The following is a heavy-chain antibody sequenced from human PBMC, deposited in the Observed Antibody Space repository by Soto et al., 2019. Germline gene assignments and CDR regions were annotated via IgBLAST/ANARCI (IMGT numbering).Heavy chain of an antibody. CDR1: GGSISSDDYS. CDR3: ARDLDGLHDDTSGPFPRPG. V-gene: IGHV4-30-4*01. Sequence: SETLSLTCTVSGGSISSDDYSWSWIRQAPGRGLEWIGYIHSSGSIYYNPSLKSRATMSIDTAGNQFSLKVSSGTVADTAVYYCARDLDGLHDDTSGPFPRPGWGQGTLVTVSS. D-gene: IGHD3-22*01. CDR2: IHSSGSI. J-gene: IGHJ1*01.